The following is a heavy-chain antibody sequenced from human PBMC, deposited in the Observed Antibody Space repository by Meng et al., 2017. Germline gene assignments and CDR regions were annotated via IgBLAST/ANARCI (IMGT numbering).Heavy chain of an antibody. CDR2: IYYSGST. D-gene: IGHD1-26*01. V-gene: IGHV4-59*01. J-gene: IGHJ4*02. CDR1: GGYISSYY. Sequence: LQESGPGRVKPSESLFLTCTVAGGYISSYYWSWIRQPQGKGLDWIGYIYYSGSTNYNPSLKSRVTISVDTSKNQFSLKLSSVTAADTAVYYCARDHSGSYPNWGQGTLVTVSS. CDR3: ARDHSGSYPN.